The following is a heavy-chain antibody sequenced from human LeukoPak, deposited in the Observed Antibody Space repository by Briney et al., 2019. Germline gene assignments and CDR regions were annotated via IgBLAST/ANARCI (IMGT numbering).Heavy chain of an antibody. CDR3: ARDVGGSYPPYYFDY. CDR2: ISSSGTTI. Sequence: GSLRLSCSASGFTVSSNYMNWVRQAPGKGLEWLSYISSSGTTIYYADSVKGRFTISRDNAKNSLYLQMSSLRAEDTAVYYCARDVGGSYPPYYFDYWGQGTLVTVSS. CDR1: GFTVSSNY. J-gene: IGHJ4*02. V-gene: IGHV3-48*04. D-gene: IGHD1-26*01.